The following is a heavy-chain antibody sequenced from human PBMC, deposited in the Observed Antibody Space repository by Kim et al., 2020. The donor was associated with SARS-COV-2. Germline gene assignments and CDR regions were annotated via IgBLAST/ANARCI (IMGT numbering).Heavy chain of an antibody. D-gene: IGHD6-13*01. CDR3: ARDEGDSSSWYGSVDY. J-gene: IGHJ4*02. CDR2: IWYDGSNK. CDR1: GFTFSSYG. V-gene: IGHV3-33*01. Sequence: GGSLRLSCAASGFTFSSYGMHWVRQAPGKGLEWVAVIWYDGSNKYYADSVKGRFTISRDNSKNTLYLQMNSLRAEDTAVYYCARDEGDSSSWYGSVDYWGQGTLVTVSS.